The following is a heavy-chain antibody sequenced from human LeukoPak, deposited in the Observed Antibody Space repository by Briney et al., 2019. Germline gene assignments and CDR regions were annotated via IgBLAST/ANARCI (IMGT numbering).Heavy chain of an antibody. J-gene: IGHJ4*02. CDR3: ARWYCSSITCYYDY. Sequence: GGSLRLSCAASGFTVSSNYMSWVRQAPGKGLEWVSVIYSGGSTYYADSVQGRFTISRDNFQNTLFLQMNSLRVEDTAMYYCARWYCSSITCYYDYWGQGTLVTVSS. CDR1: GFTVSSNY. V-gene: IGHV3-53*01. D-gene: IGHD2-2*01. CDR2: IYSGGST.